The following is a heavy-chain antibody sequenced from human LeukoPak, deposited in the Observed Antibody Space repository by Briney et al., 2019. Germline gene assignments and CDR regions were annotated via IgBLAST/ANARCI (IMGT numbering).Heavy chain of an antibody. CDR2: ISSSSSYI. V-gene: IGHV3-21*01. J-gene: IGHJ4*02. Sequence: PGGSLRLSCAASGFTFSSYSMNWVRQAPGKGLEWVSSISSSSSYIYYADSVEGRFTISRDNAKNSLYLQMNSLRAEDTAVYYCARDPEWELLSFDYWGQGTLVTVSS. D-gene: IGHD1-26*01. CDR3: ARDPEWELLSFDY. CDR1: GFTFSSYS.